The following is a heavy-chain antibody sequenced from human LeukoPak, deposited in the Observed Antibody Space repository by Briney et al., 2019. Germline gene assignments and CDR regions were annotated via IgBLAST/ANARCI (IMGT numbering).Heavy chain of an antibody. V-gene: IGHV4-59*08. D-gene: IGHD4-23*01. CDR1: GGSISSYY. CDR2: IYYSGIT. J-gene: IGHJ4*02. Sequence: SETLSLTCTVSGGSISSYYWSWIRQPPGKGLEWIGYIYYSGITNFNPSLKSRVTISVDTSKNQFSLNLSSVTAADTAVYYCASSTVVTPYFDYWGQGTLVTVSS. CDR3: ASSTVVTPYFDY.